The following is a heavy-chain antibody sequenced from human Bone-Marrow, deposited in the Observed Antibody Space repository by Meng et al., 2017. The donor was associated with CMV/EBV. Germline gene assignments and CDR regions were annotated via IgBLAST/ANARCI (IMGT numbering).Heavy chain of an antibody. CDR3: ARDDFWRRDYYYYGMDV. CDR1: GGSISSSSYY. V-gene: IGHV4-39*07. D-gene: IGHD3-3*01. CDR2: IYYSGST. Sequence: GSLRLSCTVSGGSISSSSYYWGWIRQPPGKGLEWIGSIYYSGSTYYNPSLKSRVTISVDTSKNQFSLKLSSVTAADTAVYYCARDDFWRRDYYYYGMDVWGQGTAVTVSS. J-gene: IGHJ6*02.